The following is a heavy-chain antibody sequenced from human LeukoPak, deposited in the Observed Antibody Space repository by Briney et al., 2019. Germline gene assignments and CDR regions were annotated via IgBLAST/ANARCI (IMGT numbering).Heavy chain of an antibody. Sequence: KSGGTLRLSCAASGFTFSNYGMSWVRQAPGQGLEWMGGIIPIFGTANYAQKFRGRVTITADKSTSTAYMELSSLRSEDTAVYYCAMGVGAPEDLAVAADFDYWGQGTLVTVSS. CDR1: GFTFSNYG. D-gene: IGHD6-19*01. CDR2: IIPIFGTA. V-gene: IGHV1-69*06. CDR3: AMGVGAPEDLAVAADFDY. J-gene: IGHJ4*02.